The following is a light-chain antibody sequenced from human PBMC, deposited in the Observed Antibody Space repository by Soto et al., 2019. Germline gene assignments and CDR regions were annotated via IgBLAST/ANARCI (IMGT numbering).Light chain of an antibody. CDR3: QQLNSYPPYT. CDR1: QGISSY. Sequence: IQLTQSPSSLSASVGDRVTITCRASQGISSYLAWYQQKPGKAPKLLIYAASTLQSGVPSRFSGSGSGTDFTLTISSPQAEDFETDYCQQLNSYPPYTFGQGTKLEIK. J-gene: IGKJ2*01. V-gene: IGKV1-9*01. CDR2: AAS.